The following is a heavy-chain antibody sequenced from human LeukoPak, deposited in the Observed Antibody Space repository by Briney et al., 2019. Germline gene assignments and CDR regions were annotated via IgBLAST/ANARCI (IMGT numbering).Heavy chain of an antibody. CDR1: GFTFSSYG. CDR3: AKAGDIVVVPAAPCA. V-gene: IGHV3-30*18. CDR2: ISYDGSNK. Sequence: GGSLRLSCAASGFTFSSYGMHWVRQAPGKGLEWVAVISYDGSNKYYADSVEGRFTISRDNSKNTLYLQMNSLRAEDTAVYYCAKAGDIVVVPAAPCAWGQGTMVTVSS. J-gene: IGHJ3*01. D-gene: IGHD2-2*01.